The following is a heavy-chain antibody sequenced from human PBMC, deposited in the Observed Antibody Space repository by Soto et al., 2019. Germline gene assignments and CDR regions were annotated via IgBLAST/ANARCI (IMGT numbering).Heavy chain of an antibody. J-gene: IGHJ4*02. V-gene: IGHV3-74*01. CDR1: GFTFSSYW. D-gene: IGHD6-19*01. CDR2: INSDGSST. CDR3: ARARIAVAGFDY. Sequence: GGSLRLSCAVSGFTFSSYWMHWVRQAPGKGLVWVSRINSDGSSTSYADSVKGRFTISRDNAKNTLYLQMNSLRAEDTAVYYCARARIAVAGFDYWGQGTLVTVSS.